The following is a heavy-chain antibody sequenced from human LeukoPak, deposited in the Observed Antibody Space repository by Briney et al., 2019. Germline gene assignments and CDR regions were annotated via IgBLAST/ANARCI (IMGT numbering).Heavy chain of an antibody. CDR1: GGSFSSYY. CDR3: ARVVFGDQLTGASGVGVDY. V-gene: IGHV4-34*01. Sequence: SETLSLTCAVYGGSFSSYYWSWIRQPPGKGLEWIGEINHSGSTNYNPSLKSRVTISVDTSKNQFSLKLSSVTAADTAVYYCARVVFGDQLTGASGVGVDYWGQGTLVTVSS. D-gene: IGHD7-27*01. CDR2: INHSGST. J-gene: IGHJ4*02.